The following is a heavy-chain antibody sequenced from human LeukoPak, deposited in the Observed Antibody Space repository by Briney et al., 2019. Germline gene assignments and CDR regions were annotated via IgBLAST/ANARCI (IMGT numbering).Heavy chain of an antibody. Sequence: SQTLSLTCTVSGGSISSGGYYWSWIRQHPGKGLEWIGYIYYSGSTYYNPSLRSRVTISVDTSKNQFSLKLSSVTAADTAVYYCARAVCSGGSCYCDYWGQGTLVTVSS. D-gene: IGHD2-15*01. CDR1: GGSISSGGYY. CDR2: IYYSGST. CDR3: ARAVCSGGSCYCDY. J-gene: IGHJ4*02. V-gene: IGHV4-31*03.